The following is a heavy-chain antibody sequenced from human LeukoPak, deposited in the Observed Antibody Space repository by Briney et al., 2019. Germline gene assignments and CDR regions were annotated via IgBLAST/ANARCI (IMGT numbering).Heavy chain of an antibody. CDR1: GFTFSNAW. D-gene: IGHD3-9*01. CDR2: ISYDGSNK. Sequence: GGSLRLSCAVSGFTFSNAWMNWVRQPPGKGLEWVAVISYDGSNKYYADSVKGRFTISRDKSKNTLYLQMNSLRDEDTAVYYCARDDVLRYFAYWGQGALVTVSS. J-gene: IGHJ4*02. V-gene: IGHV3-30-3*01. CDR3: ARDDVLRYFAY.